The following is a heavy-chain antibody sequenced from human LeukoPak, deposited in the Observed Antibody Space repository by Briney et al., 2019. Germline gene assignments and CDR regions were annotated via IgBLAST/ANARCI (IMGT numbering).Heavy chain of an antibody. CDR2: ISSGSVYI. CDR3: AKGSSAWNEVFHFDY. D-gene: IGHD6-19*01. V-gene: IGHV3-21*04. J-gene: IGHJ4*02. CDR1: RFTFSDYS. Sequence: GGSLRLSCAASRFTFSDYSMNWVRQAPGKGLQWVASISSGSVYIYYADSMKGRFTISRDNAKNSLYLQMNSLRAEDMALYYCAKGSSAWNEVFHFDYWGQGTLVTVSS.